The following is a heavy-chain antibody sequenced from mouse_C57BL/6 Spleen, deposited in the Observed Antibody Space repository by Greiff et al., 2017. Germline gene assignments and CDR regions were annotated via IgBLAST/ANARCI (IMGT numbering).Heavy chain of an antibody. Sequence: VQLQQSGAELVKPGASVKISCKASGYAFSSYWMNWVKQRPGKALEWIGQIYPGDGDTNYNGKFKGKATLTADKSSSTAYMQLSSLTSEDSAVYFCAREGYDGYFFAYWGQGTLVTVSA. D-gene: IGHD2-3*01. CDR1: GYAFSSYW. J-gene: IGHJ3*01. CDR3: AREGYDGYFFAY. CDR2: IYPGDGDT. V-gene: IGHV1-80*01.